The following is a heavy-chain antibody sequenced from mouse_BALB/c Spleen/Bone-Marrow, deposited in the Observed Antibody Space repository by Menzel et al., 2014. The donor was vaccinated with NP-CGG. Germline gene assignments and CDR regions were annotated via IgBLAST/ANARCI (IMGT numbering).Heavy chain of an antibody. CDR1: GYAFTDRW. CDR2: IDTSDSYT. D-gene: IGHD2-4*01. J-gene: IGHJ4*01. V-gene: IGHV1-69*01. CDR3: ARGGDDFSLDY. Sequence: QVQLQQSGTELVMPGALVKMSCKASGYAFTDRWIHWVKQRPGQGLEWIGAIDTSDSYTNYNQKFKGKATLTVDESSSTAYIHLSSLTSEDSAVYYCARGGDDFSLDYWGQRTSVTVSS.